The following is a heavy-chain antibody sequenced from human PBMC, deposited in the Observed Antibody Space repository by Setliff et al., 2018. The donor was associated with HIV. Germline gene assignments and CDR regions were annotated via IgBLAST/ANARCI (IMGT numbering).Heavy chain of an antibody. D-gene: IGHD3-10*01. CDR1: GGTFSSYV. CDR3: ARQNILGDAGGTFDI. CDR2: IIPMYGVT. Sequence: SVKVSCKASGGTFSSYVISWVRQAPGQGPEWMGGIIPMYGVTNYAQKFQGRVTITTDESTSTAYMELSSLRPEDTAVYYCARQNILGDAGGTFDIWGQGTMVTVSS. V-gene: IGHV1-69*05. J-gene: IGHJ3*02.